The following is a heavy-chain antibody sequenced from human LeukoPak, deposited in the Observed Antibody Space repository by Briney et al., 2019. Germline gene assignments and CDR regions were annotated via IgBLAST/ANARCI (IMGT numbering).Heavy chain of an antibody. Sequence: GESLKISCKGSGYNFATYWIGWVRQMPGKGLEWMGITYPGDSDIRYEPSFEGQVTISADQSINTAYLQWNSLKASDTVIYYCARHGPTVRNFITSWGQGTLVTVSS. V-gene: IGHV5-51*01. CDR3: ARHGPTVRNFITS. J-gene: IGHJ5*02. D-gene: IGHD3-10*01. CDR1: GYNFATYW. CDR2: TYPGDSDI.